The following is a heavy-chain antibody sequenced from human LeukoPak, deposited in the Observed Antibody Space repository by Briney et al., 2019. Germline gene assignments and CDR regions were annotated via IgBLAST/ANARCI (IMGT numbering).Heavy chain of an antibody. CDR3: ARDPYGSNSK. CDR1: GFIFTNYA. V-gene: IGHV3-74*01. J-gene: IGHJ4*02. D-gene: IGHD4-23*01. CDR2: INSDGSTT. Sequence: GGSLRLSCAASGFIFTNYAMHWVRQAPGKGLVWVSRINSDGSTTNYADSVKGRFTISRDNAKNTLYLQMNSLRAEDTAVYYCARDPYGSNSKWGQGTLVTVSS.